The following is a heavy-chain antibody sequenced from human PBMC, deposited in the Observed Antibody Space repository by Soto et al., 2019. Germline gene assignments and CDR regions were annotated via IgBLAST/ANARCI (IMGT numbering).Heavy chain of an antibody. CDR1: GYSFAGYW. CDR2: IYPGDSDT. CDR3: ARLPYNWDYPDYYYYNMDV. D-gene: IGHD1-7*01. V-gene: IGHV5-51*01. Sequence: PGESLKISCKGSGYSFAGYWIGWVRQMPGKGLDWMGVIYPGDSDTRHSPSFQGQVTISADKSINTAYLQWSSLKASDTAMYYCARLPYNWDYPDYYYYNMDVWGQGTSVTVSS. J-gene: IGHJ6*02.